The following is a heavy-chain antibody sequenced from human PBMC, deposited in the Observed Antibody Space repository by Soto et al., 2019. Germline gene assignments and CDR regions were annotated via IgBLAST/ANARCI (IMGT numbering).Heavy chain of an antibody. Sequence: QVQLQASGPGLVRPSQTLSLTCTVCGCSISPDHYHWTSIRQTPGTGLEWIGSIPYSGRIQSTPSLQSRLCMSVATSDNLLSVRRTSVPSAETAVYFCAREYDGGDRENSGLDFWGHGTPGSVSS. CDR1: GCSISPDHYH. V-gene: IGHV4-30-4*01. CDR2: IPYSGRI. CDR3: AREYDGGDRENSGLDF. D-gene: IGHD2-21*02. J-gene: IGHJ6*02.